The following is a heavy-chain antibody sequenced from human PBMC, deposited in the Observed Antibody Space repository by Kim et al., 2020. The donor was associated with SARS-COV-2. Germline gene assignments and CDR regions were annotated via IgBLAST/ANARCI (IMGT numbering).Heavy chain of an antibody. CDR3: FRGGVDF. D-gene: IGHD3-10*01. V-gene: IGHV3-74*01. Sequence: EGTSTYSPDSVKGRFAISRDNSKNTLYLQMNSLRTEDTAVYYCFRGGVDFWGQGTLVTVSS. J-gene: IGHJ4*02. CDR2: EGTST.